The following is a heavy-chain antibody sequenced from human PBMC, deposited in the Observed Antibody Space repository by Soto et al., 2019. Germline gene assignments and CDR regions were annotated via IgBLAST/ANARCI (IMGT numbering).Heavy chain of an antibody. V-gene: IGHV4-30-4*01. CDR2: IYYSGSK. CDR1: GGSISSGDYY. Sequence: QVQLQESGPGLVKPSQTLSLTCTVSGGSISSGDYYWSWIRQPPGKGLEWIGYIYYSGSKYYNPSLKSRLTISVDTSKNQFSLKLTSVTAADTAVYYCGRVRESSGSYYYCDYWGQGTLVTVSS. CDR3: GRVRESSGSYYYCDY. D-gene: IGHD3-22*01. J-gene: IGHJ4*02.